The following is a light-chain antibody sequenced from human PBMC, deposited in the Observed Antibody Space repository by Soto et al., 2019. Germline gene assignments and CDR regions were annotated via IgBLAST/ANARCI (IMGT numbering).Light chain of an antibody. CDR2: GAS. V-gene: IGKV3-20*01. Sequence: EIVLTQSPGTLSLSPGERATLSCRAIQSASGNFLAWYQEKPGQAPRLLIYGASSRATGIPDRFSGSGSGTDFTLTISRLEPEDFAVYYCRQYGKSLGFAFGGGTKVDNK. CDR1: QSASGNF. J-gene: IGKJ4*01. CDR3: RQYGKSLGFA.